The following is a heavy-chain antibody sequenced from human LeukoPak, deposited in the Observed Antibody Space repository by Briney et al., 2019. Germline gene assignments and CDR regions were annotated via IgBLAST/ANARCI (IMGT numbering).Heavy chain of an antibody. CDR3: ARFESDCSGGSCYSEYFQH. V-gene: IGHV4-59*08. D-gene: IGHD2-15*01. J-gene: IGHJ1*01. CDR1: GGSFSGYY. Sequence: KPSETLSLTCAVYGGSFSGYYWSWIRQPPGKGLEWIWYIYYSGSTNYNPSLKSRVTISVDTSKNQFSLKLSSVTAADTAVYYCARFESDCSGGSCYSEYFQHWGQGTLVTVSS. CDR2: IYYSGST.